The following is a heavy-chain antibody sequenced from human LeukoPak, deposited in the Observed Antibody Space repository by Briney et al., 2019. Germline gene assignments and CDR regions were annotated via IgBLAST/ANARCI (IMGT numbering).Heavy chain of an antibody. CDR3: ARAAARANYYYYYMDV. Sequence: ASVKVSCKASGGTFSSYAISWVRQSPGQGLEWMGGVIPIFGTANYAQKFQGRVTITADESTSTAYMELSSLRSEDTAVYYCARAAARANYYYYYMDVWGKGTTVTVSS. J-gene: IGHJ6*03. CDR1: GGTFSSYA. CDR2: VIPIFGTA. V-gene: IGHV1-69*13. D-gene: IGHD6-6*01.